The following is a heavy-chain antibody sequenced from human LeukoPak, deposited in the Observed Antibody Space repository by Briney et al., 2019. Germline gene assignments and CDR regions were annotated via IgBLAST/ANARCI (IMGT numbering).Heavy chain of an antibody. V-gene: IGHV3-21*04. D-gene: IGHD1-14*01. CDR3: AKDTGATLDPGYVNAFDI. CDR1: GFTFSSYS. J-gene: IGHJ3*02. CDR2: ISSSSYI. Sequence: PGGSLRLSCAASGFTFSSYSMNWVRQAPGKGLEWVSSISSSSYIYYADSVKGRFTISRDNAKNSLYLQMNSLRAEDMALYYCAKDTGATLDPGYVNAFDIWGQGTMVTVSS.